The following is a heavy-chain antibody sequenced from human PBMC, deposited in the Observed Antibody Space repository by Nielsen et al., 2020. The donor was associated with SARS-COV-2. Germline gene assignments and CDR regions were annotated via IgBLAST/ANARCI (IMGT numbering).Heavy chain of an antibody. V-gene: IGHV3-33*01. Sequence: GEFLKISCAASGFTFSSYGMHWVRQAPGKGLEWVAVIWYDGSNKYYADSVKGRFTISRDNSKNTLYLQMNSLRAEDTAVYYCARDYYDSSGYLGAFDIWGQGTMVTVSS. CDR1: GFTFSSYG. CDR3: ARDYYDSSGYLGAFDI. J-gene: IGHJ3*02. D-gene: IGHD3-22*01. CDR2: IWYDGSNK.